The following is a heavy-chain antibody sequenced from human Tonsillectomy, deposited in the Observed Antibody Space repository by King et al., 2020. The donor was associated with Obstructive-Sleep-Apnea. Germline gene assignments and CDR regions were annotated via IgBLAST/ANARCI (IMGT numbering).Heavy chain of an antibody. J-gene: IGHJ4*02. Sequence: VQLVESGGGLVQPGGSLRLSCAASGFTFSSYWMHWVRQAPGKGLVWVSRINPDGSGTIYEDSVKVRFTISRDNAKNTLFLQMNSLRAEDPAVYYCARPTTTLHYWGQGTLVTVSS. CDR3: ARPTTTLHY. D-gene: IGHD1-26*01. CDR1: GFTFSSYW. CDR2: INPDGSGT. V-gene: IGHV3-74*01.